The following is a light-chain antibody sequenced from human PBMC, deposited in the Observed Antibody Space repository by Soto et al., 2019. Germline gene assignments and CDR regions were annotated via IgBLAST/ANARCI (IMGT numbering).Light chain of an antibody. CDR1: QTVTRSY. J-gene: IGKJ1*01. CDR3: QQYGTSPRT. Sequence: EIVLTQSPGTMSLSPGERVTLSCRASQTVTRSYLAWYQQKPGQAPRLLIYGASIRATGIPDRFSGSGSGTDFTLTISRLEPEDFAVYYWQQYGTSPRTFGQGTKVAIK. CDR2: GAS. V-gene: IGKV3-20*01.